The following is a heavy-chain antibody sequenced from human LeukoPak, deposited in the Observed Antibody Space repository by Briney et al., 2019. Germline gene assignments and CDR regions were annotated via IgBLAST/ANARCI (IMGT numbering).Heavy chain of an antibody. CDR2: LSSDGSTT. J-gene: IGHJ5*01. CDR1: GFSFSNYW. V-gene: IGHV3-74*01. D-gene: IGHD3-10*01. Sequence: GGSLRLSCTASGFSFSNYWMHWVRQAPGKGLVWVSRLSSDGSTTSYADSVKGRFTISRDNAKNTLYLKMNSLRAEDTAVYSCARDPTMVPGVSFNWFEFCGPGTLVTVSS. CDR3: ARDPTMVPGVSFNWFEF.